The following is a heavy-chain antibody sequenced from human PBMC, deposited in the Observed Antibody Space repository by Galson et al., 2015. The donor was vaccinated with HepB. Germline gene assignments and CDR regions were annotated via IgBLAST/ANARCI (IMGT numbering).Heavy chain of an antibody. Sequence: SVKVSCKASGYTFTGYYMHWVRQAPGQGLEWMGWINPNSGGTNYAQKFQGRVTMTRDTSISTAYMELSRLRSDDTAVYYCARDRVEMATTTSKMAFDIWGQGTMVTVSS. CDR1: GYTFTGYY. D-gene: IGHD5-24*01. V-gene: IGHV1-2*02. CDR2: INPNSGGT. J-gene: IGHJ3*02. CDR3: ARDRVEMATTTSKMAFDI.